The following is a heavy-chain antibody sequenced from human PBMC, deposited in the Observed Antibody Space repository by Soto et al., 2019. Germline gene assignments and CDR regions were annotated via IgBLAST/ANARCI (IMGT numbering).Heavy chain of an antibody. CDR2: ISRSGSSV. Sequence: EVQLVESGGGSVQPGGSLRLSCAASGFIFSRYNMNWVRQAPGKGLEWISYISRSGSSVYYANSVKGRFTISRDNAKNSLYLQMNSLRAEDTAVYYCARPDYYDTSGYYEDWGQGTLVTVSS. J-gene: IGHJ4*02. CDR1: GFIFSRYN. D-gene: IGHD3-22*01. CDR3: ARPDYYDTSGYYED. V-gene: IGHV3-48*01.